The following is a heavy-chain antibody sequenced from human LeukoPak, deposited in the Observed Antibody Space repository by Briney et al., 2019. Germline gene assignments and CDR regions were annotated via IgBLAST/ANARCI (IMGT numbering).Heavy chain of an antibody. J-gene: IGHJ4*02. Sequence: ASVKVSCKASGYTFTGYYMHWVRQATGQGLEWMGWMNPNSGNTGYAQKFQGRVTITRNTSISTAYMELSSLRSEDTAVYYCASGYYSNFDYWGQGTLVTVSS. CDR2: MNPNSGNT. V-gene: IGHV1-8*03. CDR3: ASGYYSNFDY. D-gene: IGHD3-22*01. CDR1: GYTFTGYY.